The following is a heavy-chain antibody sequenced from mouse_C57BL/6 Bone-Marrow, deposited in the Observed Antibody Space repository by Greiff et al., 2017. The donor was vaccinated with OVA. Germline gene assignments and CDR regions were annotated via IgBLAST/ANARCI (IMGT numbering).Heavy chain of an antibody. Sequence: QVQLQQPGAELVMPGASVKLSCKASGYTFTSYWMHWVKQRPGQGLEWIGEIDPSDSYTNYNQKFKGKSTLTVDKSSSTAYMQLSSLTSEDSAVYYWAREQGTTVPYAMDYWGQGTSVTVSS. V-gene: IGHV1-69*01. CDR1: GYTFTSYW. D-gene: IGHD1-1*01. CDR2: IDPSDSYT. CDR3: AREQGTTVPYAMDY. J-gene: IGHJ4*01.